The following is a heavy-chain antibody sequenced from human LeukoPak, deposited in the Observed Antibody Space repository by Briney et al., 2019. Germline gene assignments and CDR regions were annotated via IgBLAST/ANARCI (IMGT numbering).Heavy chain of an antibody. D-gene: IGHD3-3*01. CDR3: AKGLPGSGYYYFDY. CDR1: GFTFSSYV. CDR2: ISGSGGST. V-gene: IGHV3-23*01. J-gene: IGHJ4*02. Sequence: GGSLRLSCAASGFTFSSYVMSWLRQAPGKGLELVSAISGSGGSTYYADSVKGRLTISRDNSKNTLYLQMNSLRAEDTAVYYCAKGLPGSGYYYFDYWGQGALVTVSS.